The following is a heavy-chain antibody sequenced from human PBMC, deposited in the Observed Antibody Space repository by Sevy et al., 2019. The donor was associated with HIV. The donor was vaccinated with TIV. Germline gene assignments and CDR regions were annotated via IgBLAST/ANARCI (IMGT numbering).Heavy chain of an antibody. D-gene: IGHD1-1*01. CDR1: GFTFSSYA. J-gene: IGHJ4*02. V-gene: IGHV3-23*01. CDR3: APNWNLDY. CDR2: ISGSDGST. Sequence: GGSLRLSCAASGFTFSSYAMSWVRQAPGKGLEWVSVISGSDGSTYYADSVKGWFTISRDNSKNTLYLQMNSLRAEDTAVYYCAPNWNLDYWGQGTLVTVSS.